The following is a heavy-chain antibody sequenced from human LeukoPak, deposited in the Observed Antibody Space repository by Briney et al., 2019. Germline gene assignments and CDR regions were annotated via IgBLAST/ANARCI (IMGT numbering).Heavy chain of an antibody. CDR1: GGSISSSSYY. D-gene: IGHD1-7*01. V-gene: IGHV4-39*01. CDR2: IYYSGST. CDR3: ARFAGTTNWFDP. Sequence: PSETLSLTCTVSGGSISSSSYYWGWIRQPPGKGLEWIGSIYYSGSTYYNPSLKSRVTISVDTSKNQFSLKLSSVTAADTAVYYCARFAGTTNWFDPWGQGTLLTVSS. J-gene: IGHJ5*02.